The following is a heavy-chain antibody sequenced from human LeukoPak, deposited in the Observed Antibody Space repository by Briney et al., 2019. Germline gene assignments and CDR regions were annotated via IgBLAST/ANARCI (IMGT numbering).Heavy chain of an antibody. CDR3: AREITMVRGVRAFDY. Sequence: SETLSLTCTVSGGSISSYYWSWIRQPAGKGLEWIGRIYTSGSTNYNPSLKSRVTISVDTSKNQFSLKLSSVTAADTAVYYCAREITMVRGVRAFDYWGQGTLVTVSS. J-gene: IGHJ4*02. V-gene: IGHV4-4*07. CDR2: IYTSGST. CDR1: GGSISSYY. D-gene: IGHD3-10*01.